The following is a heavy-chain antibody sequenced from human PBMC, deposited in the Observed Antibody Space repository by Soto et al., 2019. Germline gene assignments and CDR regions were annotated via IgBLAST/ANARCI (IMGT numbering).Heavy chain of an antibody. CDR2: IYYSGST. D-gene: IGHD3-3*01. J-gene: IGHJ5*02. CDR1: GGSISSSSYY. V-gene: IGHV4-39*01. CDR3: ARSSLYYDFWSGYPPNNWFDP. Sequence: QLQLQESGPGLVKPSETLSLTCTVSGGSISSSSYYWGWIRQPPGKGLEWIGSIYYSGSTYYNPSLKSRVTISVDTSKNQFSLKLSSVTAADTAVYYCARSSLYYDFWSGYPPNNWFDPWGQGTLVTVSS.